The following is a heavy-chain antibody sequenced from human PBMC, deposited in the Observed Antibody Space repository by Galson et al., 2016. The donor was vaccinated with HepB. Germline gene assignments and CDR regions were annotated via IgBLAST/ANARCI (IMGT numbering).Heavy chain of an antibody. J-gene: IGHJ4*02. D-gene: IGHD2-2*01. V-gene: IGHV3-53*01. CDR2: IYSGGST. Sequence: LRLSCAASGFTVSSNYMSWVRQAPGKGLEWVSVIYSGGSTYYADSVKGRFTISRDNSKNTLYLQMNSLRAEDTAVYYCARDSGSRPGSGGFGYWGQGTLVTVSS. CDR3: ARDSGSRPGSGGFGY. CDR1: GFTVSSNY.